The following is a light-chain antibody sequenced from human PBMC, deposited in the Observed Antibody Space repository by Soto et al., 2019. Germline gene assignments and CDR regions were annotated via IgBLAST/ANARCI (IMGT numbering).Light chain of an antibody. CDR2: YDN. Sequence: SYELTQPPSVSVAPEKTATITCGGDNIGINAVHWYQQKPGQAPLLVVYYDNDRPSGIPERFSGSTSGNTATLTISRVEAGDEADYYCQLWNSSSEQGVFGGGTKLTVL. V-gene: IGLV3-21*04. J-gene: IGLJ3*02. CDR3: QLWNSSSEQGV. CDR1: NIGINA.